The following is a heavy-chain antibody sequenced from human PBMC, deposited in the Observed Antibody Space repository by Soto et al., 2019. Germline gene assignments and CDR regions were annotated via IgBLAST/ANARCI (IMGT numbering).Heavy chain of an antibody. CDR2: INSDGSVS. J-gene: IGHJ6*03. CDR1: GFTFSNYW. D-gene: IGHD2-15*01. CDR3: ARGDCVGGTCYSLAGSFYYYMEV. V-gene: IGHV3-74*01. Sequence: EVQLVESGGGLVQPGGSLRLSCVASGFTFSNYWMYWVRQAPGEGRVWVSRINSDGSVSSYADSVKVRLTISRDNVKNTLYLKMDSRRAEDKAVYYCARGDCVGGTCYSLAGSFYYYMEVWCNGTTVTVFS.